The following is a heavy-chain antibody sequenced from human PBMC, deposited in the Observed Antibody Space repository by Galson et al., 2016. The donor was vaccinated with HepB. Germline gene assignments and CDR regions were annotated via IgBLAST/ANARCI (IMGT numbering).Heavy chain of an antibody. CDR1: GFFFSNFV. D-gene: IGHD2-15*01. CDR3: AKRMSYSYYYAMDI. V-gene: IGHV3-23*01. Sequence: SLRLSCAASGFFFSNFVMTWVRQAPGKGLEWVSDISDNTAGTKYADSVKGRFTISRYNSKNTVYLQMNSLRGEDTALYYCAKRMSYSYYYAMDIWGQGTTVTVSS. CDR2: ISDNTAGT. J-gene: IGHJ6*02.